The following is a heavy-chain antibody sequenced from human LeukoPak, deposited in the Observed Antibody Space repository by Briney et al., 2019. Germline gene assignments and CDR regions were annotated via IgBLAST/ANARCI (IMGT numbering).Heavy chain of an antibody. CDR2: IIHSGST. J-gene: IGHJ4*02. CDR1: GGSISSYY. D-gene: IGHD5-18*01. Sequence: PSETLSLTCTVSGGSISSYYWSWIRQPPGKGLEWIGEIIHSGSTNYNPSLKSRVTISVDTSKNQFSLKLSSVTAADTAVYYCARRIEKTAMVDYWGQGTLVTVSS. CDR3: ARRIEKTAMVDY. V-gene: IGHV4-34*12.